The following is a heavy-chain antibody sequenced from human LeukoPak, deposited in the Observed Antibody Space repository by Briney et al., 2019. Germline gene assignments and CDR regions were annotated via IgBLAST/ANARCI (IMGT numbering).Heavy chain of an antibody. Sequence: GGSLRLSCAASGFTFSSYEMNWVRQAPGKGLEWVPYISSSGSTIYYADSVKGRFTISRDNAKNSLYLQMNSLRAEDTAVYYCAREERITMVRGGANWFDPWGQGTLVTVSS. D-gene: IGHD3-10*01. V-gene: IGHV3-48*03. CDR1: GFTFSSYE. CDR3: AREERITMVRGGANWFDP. CDR2: ISSSGSTI. J-gene: IGHJ5*02.